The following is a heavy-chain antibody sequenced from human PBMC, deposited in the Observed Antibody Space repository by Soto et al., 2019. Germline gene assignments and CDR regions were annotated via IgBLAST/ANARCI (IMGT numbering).Heavy chain of an antibody. D-gene: IGHD2-21*01. CDR3: ARRGEQASQPFDS. V-gene: IGHV2-5*01. Sequence: QITLKESGPTLVKPTQTLTLTCAFSGFSLSTSGVGVGWIRQPPGKALEWLAVIFWNDDKRYSPSVKSRLTITMDTTRNEVFLTMTNMDPVDTGTDYCARRGEQASQPFDSWGQGSLVTVS. CDR1: GFSLSTSGVG. CDR2: IFWNDDK. J-gene: IGHJ4*02.